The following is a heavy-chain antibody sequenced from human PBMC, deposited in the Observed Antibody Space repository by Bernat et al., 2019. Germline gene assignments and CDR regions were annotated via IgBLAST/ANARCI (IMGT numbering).Heavy chain of an antibody. CDR2: IYSGGTT. D-gene: IGHD3-16*01. CDR3: ARDLGSFGGSIWGDY. Sequence: EVQLVESGGGLIQPGGSLRLSCAASGFTVSSNYMSWVRQAPGKGLEWVSVIYSGGTTYYADSVKGRFTISRDNSKNTLYLQMNSLRAEDTAVYYCARDLGSFGGSIWGDYRGQGTLVTVSS. J-gene: IGHJ4*02. CDR1: GFTVSSNY. V-gene: IGHV3-53*01.